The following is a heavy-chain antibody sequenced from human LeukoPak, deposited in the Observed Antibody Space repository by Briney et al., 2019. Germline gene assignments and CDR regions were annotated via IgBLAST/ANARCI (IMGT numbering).Heavy chain of an antibody. V-gene: IGHV1-69*05. CDR3: ARVGVDLWFDP. D-gene: IGHD3/OR15-3a*01. CDR2: IIPIFGTA. Sequence: SVKVSCKASGGTFSSYAISWVRQAPGQGLEWMGGIIPIFGTANYAQKFQGRVTMTRDTSISTAYMELSRLTSDDTAVYYCARVGVDLWFDPWGQGTLVTVSS. J-gene: IGHJ5*02. CDR1: GGTFSSYA.